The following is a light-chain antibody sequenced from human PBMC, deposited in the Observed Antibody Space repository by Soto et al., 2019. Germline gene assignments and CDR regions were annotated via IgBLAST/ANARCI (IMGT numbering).Light chain of an antibody. CDR1: SSDVGGYNL. CDR3: SSYKSSSTLPYV. V-gene: IGLV2-14*01. J-gene: IGLJ1*01. Sequence: QSVLTQPASVSGSPGLSITISCTGTSSDVGGYNLVSWYQQYPDKAPKLMIFDVNTRPSGVSNRFSGSKSGNTASLTISGLQAEDEADYYCSSYKSSSTLPYVFGTGTKLTVL. CDR2: DVN.